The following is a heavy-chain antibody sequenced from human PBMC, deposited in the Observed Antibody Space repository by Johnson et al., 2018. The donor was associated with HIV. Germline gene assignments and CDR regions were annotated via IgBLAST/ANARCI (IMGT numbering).Heavy chain of an antibody. CDR1: GFTFSSSW. CDR2: IKCDGSEK. CDR3: AKDWHYYDSSGYYPNDAFDI. D-gene: IGHD3-22*01. J-gene: IGHJ3*02. V-gene: IGHV3-52*01. Sequence: VQVVESGGGVVQPGRSLRLSCAASGFTFSSSWMHWVCQAPEKGLEWVADIKCDGSEKYYVDSVKGRITISRDNSKNTLYLQMNRLRDEDTAVYYCAKDWHYYDSSGYYPNDAFDIWGQGTMVTVSS.